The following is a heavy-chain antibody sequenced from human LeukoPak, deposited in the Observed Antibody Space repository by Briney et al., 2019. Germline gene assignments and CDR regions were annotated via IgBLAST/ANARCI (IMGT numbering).Heavy chain of an antibody. CDR1: GFTFGSFS. CDR2: ISSSSSYI. CDR3: ARDFYYDSSGYYGY. D-gene: IGHD3-22*01. V-gene: IGHV3-21*01. Sequence: GGSLTLSCALSGFTFGSFSMNWVRQAPGEGLEWVSSISSSSSYIYYADSVKGRFTISRDNAKNTLYLQMISLRAEDTAVYYCARDFYYDSSGYYGYWGQGTLVTVSS. J-gene: IGHJ4*02.